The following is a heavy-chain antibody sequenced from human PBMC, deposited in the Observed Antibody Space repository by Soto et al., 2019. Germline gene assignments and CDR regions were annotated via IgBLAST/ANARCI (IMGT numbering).Heavy chain of an antibody. V-gene: IGHV1-8*01. D-gene: IGHD1-1*01. Sequence: QVQLVQSGAEVKKPGASVKVPCKASGYTFSSYDINWVRQATGQGLEWLGWMNPNSGDTGYAQKFQGRVSLTRDTSTSTAYMELSSLRSEDTAVYFCARNPATTGDFDHWGQGTLVTVSS. CDR3: ARNPATTGDFDH. CDR1: GYTFSSYD. J-gene: IGHJ4*02. CDR2: MNPNSGDT.